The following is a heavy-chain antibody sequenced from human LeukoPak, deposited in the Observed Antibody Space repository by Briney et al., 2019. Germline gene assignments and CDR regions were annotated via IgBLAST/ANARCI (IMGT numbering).Heavy chain of an antibody. CDR3: AREYCSGGSCYVEY. CDR1: GGSISSSSYY. V-gene: IGHV4-39*07. D-gene: IGHD2-15*01. CDR2: IYYSGST. J-gene: IGHJ4*02. Sequence: SETLSLTCTVSGGSISSSSYYWGWIRQPPGKGLEWIGSIYYSGSTYYNPSLKSRVTISVDTSKNQFSLKLSSVTAADTAVYYCAREYCSGGSCYVEYWGQGTLVTVSS.